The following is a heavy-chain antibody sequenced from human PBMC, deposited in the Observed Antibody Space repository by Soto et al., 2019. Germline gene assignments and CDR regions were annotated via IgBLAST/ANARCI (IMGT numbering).Heavy chain of an antibody. D-gene: IGHD1-1*01. CDR2: ISYDGHVA. CDR1: GFTFRNYG. Sequence: QVQLVESEGGVVQPGRSLRLSCTASGFTFRNYGMHWVRRAPGTGLEWGTVISYDGHVAYYADTVKGRFTNSSDNSKNTRYLQMNSVRTEDTAVYYCSKEGQFNNWYLDYWGQGTMVTVSS. V-gene: IGHV3-30*18. J-gene: IGHJ4*02. CDR3: SKEGQFNNWYLDY.